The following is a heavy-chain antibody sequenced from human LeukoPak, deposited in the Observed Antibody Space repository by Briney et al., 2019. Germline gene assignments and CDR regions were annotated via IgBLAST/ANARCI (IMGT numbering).Heavy chain of an antibody. CDR3: TTTLWFGSFDY. D-gene: IGHD3-10*01. Sequence: GGSLRLSCAASGFTFSNAWMSWDRQAPGKGLEWVGRIKSKTDGGTTDYAAPVKGRFTISRDDSKNTLYLQMNSLKTEDTAVYYCTTTLWFGSFDYWGQGTLVTVSS. V-gene: IGHV3-15*01. CDR1: GFTFSNAW. CDR2: IKSKTDGGTT. J-gene: IGHJ4*02.